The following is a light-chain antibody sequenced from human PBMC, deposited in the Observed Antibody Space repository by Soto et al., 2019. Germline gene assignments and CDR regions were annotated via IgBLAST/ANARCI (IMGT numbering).Light chain of an antibody. CDR2: AAS. CDR1: QGISTF. Sequence: DIQLTQSPSFLSASVGDRVTITCRASQGISTFLAWYQQKPGKAPHRLIYAASTLQSGVPSRFSGSGSGTEFTLTISSLQPEDFATYFCQQVNNYPLTFGGGTKVEIK. CDR3: QQVNNYPLT. J-gene: IGKJ4*01. V-gene: IGKV1-9*01.